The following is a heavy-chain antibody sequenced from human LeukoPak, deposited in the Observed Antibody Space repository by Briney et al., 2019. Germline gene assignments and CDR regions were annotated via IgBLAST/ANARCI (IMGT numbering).Heavy chain of an antibody. J-gene: IGHJ4*02. V-gene: IGHV3-23*01. D-gene: IGHD6-19*01. CDR3: AKDRRIGYSSGWAFDY. Sequence: GALRLSCAASGFTFSSSAMSWVRQVPGKGLEWVSGISSSGGSTNYADSAKGRFTISRDNSKNTLYLQMNSLGAEDTAVYYCAKDRRIGYSSGWAFDYWGQGTLVTVSS. CDR1: GFTFSSSA. CDR2: ISSSGGST.